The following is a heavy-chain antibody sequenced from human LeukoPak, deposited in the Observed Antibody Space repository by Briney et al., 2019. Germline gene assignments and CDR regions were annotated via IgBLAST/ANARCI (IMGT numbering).Heavy chain of an antibody. Sequence: SETLSLTCTVSGGSISSGDYYWSWIRQPPGKGLEWIRYIYYSGSTYYNPSLKSRVTISVDTSKNQFSLKLSSVTAADTAVYYCATYCSSTSCQNEGFDYWGQGTLVTVSS. V-gene: IGHV4-30-4*08. J-gene: IGHJ4*02. CDR2: IYYSGST. CDR1: GGSISSGDYY. D-gene: IGHD2-2*01. CDR3: ATYCSSTSCQNEGFDY.